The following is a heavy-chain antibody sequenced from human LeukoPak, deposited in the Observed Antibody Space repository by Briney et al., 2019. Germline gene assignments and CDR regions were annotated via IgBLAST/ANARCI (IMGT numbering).Heavy chain of an antibody. V-gene: IGHV1-69*04. D-gene: IGHD3-3*01. Sequence: ASVKVSCKASGGTFSSYAISWVRQAPGQGLEWMGRIIPIFGIANYAQKFQGRVTITADKSTSTAYMELSSLRSEDTAVYYCARVLRGLYDFWSGSTNWFDPWGQGTLVTVSS. CDR3: ARVLRGLYDFWSGSTNWFDP. J-gene: IGHJ5*02. CDR2: IIPIFGIA. CDR1: GGTFSSYA.